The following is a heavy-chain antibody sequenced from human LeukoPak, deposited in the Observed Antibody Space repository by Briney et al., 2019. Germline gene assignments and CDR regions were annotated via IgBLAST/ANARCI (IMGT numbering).Heavy chain of an antibody. V-gene: IGHV3-23*01. Sequence: PGGSLRLSCAASGFTFSDYYMSWIRQAPGKGLEWVSAISGSGGSTYYADSVKGRFTISRDNSKNTLYLQMNSLRAEDTAVYYCAKDGRDGITIFGVVVDAFDIWGQGTMVTVSS. J-gene: IGHJ3*02. CDR2: ISGSGGST. CDR1: GFTFSDYY. CDR3: AKDGRDGITIFGVVVDAFDI. D-gene: IGHD3-3*01.